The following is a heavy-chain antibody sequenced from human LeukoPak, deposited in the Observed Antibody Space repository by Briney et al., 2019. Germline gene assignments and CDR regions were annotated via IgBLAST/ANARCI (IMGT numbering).Heavy chain of an antibody. CDR1: GFTFSSYS. CDR2: IFYSGST. V-gene: IGHV4-59*08. J-gene: IGHJ4*02. CDR3: ARHGYDTGNYQAHFDY. Sequence: GSLRLSCAASGFTFSSYSMNWVRQAPGKGLEWIGYIFYSGSTNYNPSLKSRVTISVDTSKNQFSLRLSSVTAADTAVYYCARHGYDTGNYQAHFDYWGQGTLVTVSS. D-gene: IGHD3-9*01.